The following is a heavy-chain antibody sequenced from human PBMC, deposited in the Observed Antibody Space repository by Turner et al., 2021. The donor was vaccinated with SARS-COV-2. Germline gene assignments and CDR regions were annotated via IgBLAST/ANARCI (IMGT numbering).Heavy chain of an antibody. CDR2: IAAGADYT. J-gene: IGHJ5*01. Sequence: QLFESGGGLEERGKSLRLSCVASGFRFGDSIMAWVRQAPGKGLEFVSSIAAGADYTFYSDSVRGRFAVSRDNLKNTLYLEMNSLRVGDSALYYCARVASYYFDGRLWVGPLDTWGQGTLVSVS. CDR1: GFRFGDSI. V-gene: IGHV3-23*01. CDR3: ARVASYYFDGRLWVGPLDT. D-gene: IGHD3-9*01.